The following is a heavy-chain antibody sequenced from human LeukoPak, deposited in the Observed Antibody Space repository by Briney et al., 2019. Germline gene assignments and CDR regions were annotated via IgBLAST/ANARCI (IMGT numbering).Heavy chain of an antibody. CDR3: AGVVGGSYSMDV. J-gene: IGHJ6*02. D-gene: IGHD1-26*01. CDR2: IYYSGST. V-gene: IGHV4-61*01. Sequence: SETLSPTCTVSGGSVSSGSYYWSWIRQPPGKGLEWIGYIYYSGSTKYNPSLKSRVTISIDTSKNQFSLKLSSVTAADTAIYYCAGVVGGSYSMDVWGQGTTVTVSS. CDR1: GGSVSSGSYY.